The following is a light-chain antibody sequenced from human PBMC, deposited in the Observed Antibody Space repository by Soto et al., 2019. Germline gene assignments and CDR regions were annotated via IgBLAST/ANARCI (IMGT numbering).Light chain of an antibody. J-gene: IGKJ5*01. V-gene: IGKV3-15*01. CDR2: AAS. Sequence: EIVMTQSPATLSVSPGERATLSFRASQSVRSNLAWYQQKPGQAPRLVIYAASTRATGIPDRFSGSVSGTEFTLTVSSLRSEDFAVYYCQQYNEWPPFTVGQGTRLEI. CDR1: QSVRSN. CDR3: QQYNEWPPFT.